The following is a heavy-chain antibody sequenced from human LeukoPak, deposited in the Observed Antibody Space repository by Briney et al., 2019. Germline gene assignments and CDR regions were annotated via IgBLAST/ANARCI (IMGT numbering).Heavy chain of an antibody. Sequence: ASVKVSCKASGYTFTGYYIYWVRQAPGQGLEWMGWINPNSGGTNYAQNFQGRVTMTRDTSISTAYMELSRLRSDDTAVYYCARDSGERGSGSYLIAYWGQGTLVTVSS. CDR3: ARDSGERGSGSYLIAY. J-gene: IGHJ4*02. D-gene: IGHD3-10*01. CDR1: GYTFTGYY. V-gene: IGHV1-2*02. CDR2: INPNSGGT.